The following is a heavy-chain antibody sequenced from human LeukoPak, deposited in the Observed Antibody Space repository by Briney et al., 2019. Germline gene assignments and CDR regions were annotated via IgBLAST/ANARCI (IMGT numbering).Heavy chain of an antibody. J-gene: IGHJ4*02. CDR1: GGSFSGYY. Sequence: PSETLSLTCAVYGGSFSGYYWSWIRQPPGKGLEWIGEINHSGSTNYNPSLKSRVTISVDTSKNQFSLKLSSVTAADTAVYYCARSYYYGSGSYYKWGQGTLVTVSS. CDR3: ARSYYYGSGSYYK. CDR2: INHSGST. V-gene: IGHV4-34*01. D-gene: IGHD3-10*01.